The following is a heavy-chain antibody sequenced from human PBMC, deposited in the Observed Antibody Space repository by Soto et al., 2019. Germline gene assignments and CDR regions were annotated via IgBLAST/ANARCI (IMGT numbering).Heavy chain of an antibody. V-gene: IGHV6-1*01. J-gene: IGHJ6*02. CDR1: GDSVSSNSAA. CDR3: ARGRGSDGIYHYYNAMDV. CDR2: TYYRSKWYN. Sequence: SQTLSLPCAISGDSVSSNSAAWNWISQSPSRGLEWLGRTYYRSKWYNDYAVSVKSRITINPDTSKNQFSLKLSSVTAADTGVYYCARGRGSDGIYHYYNAMDVWGQGTTVTVSS. D-gene: IGHD6-19*01.